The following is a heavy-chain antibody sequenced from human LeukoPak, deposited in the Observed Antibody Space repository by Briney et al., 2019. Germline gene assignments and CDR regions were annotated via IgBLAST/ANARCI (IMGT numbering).Heavy chain of an antibody. CDR1: GFTFSSYA. J-gene: IGHJ3*02. V-gene: IGHV3-23*01. CDR3: ASQFGYCSSTSCFDDAFDI. Sequence: GGSLRLSCAASGFTFSSYAMSWVRQAPGKGLEWVSAISGSGGSTYYADSVKGRFTISRDNSKNTLYLQMNSLRAEDTAVYYCASQFGYCSSTSCFDDAFDIWGQGTMVTVSS. D-gene: IGHD2-2*03. CDR2: ISGSGGST.